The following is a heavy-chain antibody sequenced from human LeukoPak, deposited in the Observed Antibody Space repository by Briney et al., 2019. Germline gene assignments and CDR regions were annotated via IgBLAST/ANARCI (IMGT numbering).Heavy chain of an antibody. J-gene: IGHJ4*02. D-gene: IGHD3-10*01. V-gene: IGHV4-4*02. Sequence: SGTLSLTCAVSGGSISSSNWWSWVRQPPGKGLEWIGEIYHSGSTNYNPSLKSRVTISVDKSKNQFSLKLSSVTAADTAVYYCARLFRGGVRENYFDYWGQGTLVTVSS. CDR1: GGSISSSNW. CDR2: IYHSGST. CDR3: ARLFRGGVRENYFDY.